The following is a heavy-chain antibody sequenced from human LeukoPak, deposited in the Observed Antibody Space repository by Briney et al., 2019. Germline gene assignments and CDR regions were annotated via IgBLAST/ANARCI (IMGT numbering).Heavy chain of an antibody. V-gene: IGHV1-18*01. CDR1: GYTFTSYG. D-gene: IGHD6-13*01. Sequence: ASVKVSCKASGYTFTSYGISWVRQAPGQGLEWMGWISAYNGNKNYVQKLQGRVTMTTDTSTSTAYMELRSLRSDDTAVYYCARWYSSPPLGMDVWGQGTTVTVSS. CDR2: ISAYNGNK. CDR3: ARWYSSPPLGMDV. J-gene: IGHJ6*02.